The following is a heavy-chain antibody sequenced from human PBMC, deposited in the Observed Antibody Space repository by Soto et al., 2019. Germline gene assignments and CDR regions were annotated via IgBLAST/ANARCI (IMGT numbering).Heavy chain of an antibody. J-gene: IGHJ4*02. CDR1: GFTFSSYG. V-gene: IGHV3-30*18. CDR3: AKGGKELLHHFDY. CDR2: ISYDGSNK. Sequence: GGSLRLSCAASGFTFSSYGMHWVHQAPGKGLEWVAVISYDGSNKYYADSVKGRFTISRDNSKNTLYLQMNSLRAEDTAVYYCAKGGKELLHHFDYWGQGTLVTVSS. D-gene: IGHD1-26*01.